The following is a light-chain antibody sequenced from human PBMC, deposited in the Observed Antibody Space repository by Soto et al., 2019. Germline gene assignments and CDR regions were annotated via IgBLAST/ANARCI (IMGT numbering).Light chain of an antibody. V-gene: IGLV1-44*01. Sequence: QSVLTQPPSASGTPGQRVTISCXGXSXXIGFNPVNWYQQLPGTAPKLLIYTNNQRPSGVPDRFSGSKSDTSASLAISGLQSEDEADYYCATWDDSLNGWVFGGGTKLTVL. CDR1: SXXIGFNP. CDR2: TNN. J-gene: IGLJ3*02. CDR3: ATWDDSLNGWV.